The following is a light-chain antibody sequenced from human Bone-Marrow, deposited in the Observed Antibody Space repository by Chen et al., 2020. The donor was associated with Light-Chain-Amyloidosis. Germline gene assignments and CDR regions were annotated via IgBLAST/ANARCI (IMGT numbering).Light chain of an antibody. J-gene: IGLJ1*01. CDR1: RSDVDGYNR. Sequence: QSALTPPPSVSGSPGQSVTLSCTGTRSDVDGYNRVSWYHQPPGTAPKVIILEVSNRPSGVPDRFYGSKSGNTASLTISGLQAEDEGDYFCSAFTVSSTLVFGTGTRVTVV. CDR2: EVS. CDR3: SAFTVSSTLV. V-gene: IGLV2-18*02.